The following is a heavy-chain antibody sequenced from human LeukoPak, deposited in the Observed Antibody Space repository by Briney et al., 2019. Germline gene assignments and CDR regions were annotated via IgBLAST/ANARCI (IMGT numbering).Heavy chain of an antibody. J-gene: IGHJ3*02. D-gene: IGHD1-7*01. CDR2: ISDSGDTT. Sequence: PGGSLRLSCAASGFAFSSQAMGWVRQAPGKGLEWVSVISDSGDTTYYADSVKGRFTIARDNSKNTLYLQMNSLRAEDTAVYYCARAQETTSDFDAFDIWGQGTMVTVSS. V-gene: IGHV3-23*01. CDR3: ARAQETTSDFDAFDI. CDR1: GFAFSSQA.